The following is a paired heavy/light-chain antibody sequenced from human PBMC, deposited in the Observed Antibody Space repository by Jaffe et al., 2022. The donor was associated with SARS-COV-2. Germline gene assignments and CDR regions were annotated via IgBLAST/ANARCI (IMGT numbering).Light chain of an antibody. Sequence: QSVLTQPPSASGTPGQRVTISCSGSSSNIGSNTVNWYQQLPGTAPKLLIYSNNQRPSGVPDRFSGSKSGTSASLAISGLQSEDEADYYCAAWDDSLNWVFGGGTKLTVL. CDR3: AAWDDSLNWV. V-gene: IGLV1-44*01. CDR1: SSNIGSNT. J-gene: IGLJ3*02. CDR2: SNN.
Heavy chain of an antibody. CDR1: GYTFTSYD. J-gene: IGHJ6*03. Sequence: QVQLVQSGAEVKKPGASVKVSCKASGYTFTSYDINWVRQATGQGLEWMGWMNPNSGNTGYAQKFQGRVTMTRNTSISTAYMELSSLRSEDTAVYYCARPSHSSGWPRYYYYMDVWGKGTTVTVSS. CDR3: ARPSHSSGWPRYYYYMDV. D-gene: IGHD6-19*01. CDR2: MNPNSGNT. V-gene: IGHV1-8*01.